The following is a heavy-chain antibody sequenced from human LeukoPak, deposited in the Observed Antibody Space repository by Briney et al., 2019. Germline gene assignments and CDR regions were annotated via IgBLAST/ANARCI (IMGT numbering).Heavy chain of an antibody. J-gene: IGHJ5*02. Sequence: SSETLSLTCTVSGGSISPYYWTWIRQPPGKGLEWIVYVYYNGNTNYNPSLKSRITISVDTSKNQFSLRLKSVTAADTAVYYCARGPLSSRTTWTWFDPWGQGTLVTVSS. CDR1: GGSISPYY. V-gene: IGHV4-59*13. CDR3: ARGPLSSRTTWTWFDP. D-gene: IGHD3/OR15-3a*01. CDR2: VYYNGNT.